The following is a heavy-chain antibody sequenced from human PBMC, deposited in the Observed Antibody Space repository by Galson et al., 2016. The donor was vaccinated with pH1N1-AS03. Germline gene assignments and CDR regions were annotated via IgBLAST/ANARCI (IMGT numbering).Heavy chain of an antibody. V-gene: IGHV3-7*01. J-gene: IGHJ4*02. CDR3: ARAPPYSGSLYYFYP. CDR2: MNQGGSER. Sequence: SLRLSCAASGFTFSAYWMSWVRLAPGKGLEWVASMNQGGSERYYVDSVKGRFTISRDNAKNSLYLQMNSLRPEDTALYYCARAPPYSGSLYYFYPWGQGDLVTVSS. D-gene: IGHD1-26*01. CDR1: GFTFSAYW.